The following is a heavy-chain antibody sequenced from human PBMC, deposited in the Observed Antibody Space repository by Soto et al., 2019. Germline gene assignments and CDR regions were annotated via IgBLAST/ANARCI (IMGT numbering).Heavy chain of an antibody. CDR1: GGTFSSYA. Sequence: SVKVSCKASGGTFSSYAISWVRQAPGQGLEWMGGIIPIFGTANYAQKFQGRVTITADESTSTAYMELSSLRSEDTAVYYRARPLYSSGWYVGAFDIWGQGTMVTVS. V-gene: IGHV1-69*13. CDR2: IIPIFGTA. J-gene: IGHJ3*02. CDR3: ARPLYSSGWYVGAFDI. D-gene: IGHD6-19*01.